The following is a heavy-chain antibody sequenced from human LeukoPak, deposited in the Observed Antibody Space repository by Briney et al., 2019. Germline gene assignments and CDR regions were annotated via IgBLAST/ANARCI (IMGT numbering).Heavy chain of an antibody. CDR2: ISGSGGGT. D-gene: IGHD3-3*01. V-gene: IGHV3-23*01. CDR3: AKDLYYDFWSGSYYYYGMDV. CDR1: GFTFSSYN. J-gene: IGHJ6*02. Sequence: PGGSLRLSCAASGFTFSSYNMNWVRQAPGKGLEWVSAISGSGGGTYYADSVKGRFTISRDNSKNTLYLQMNSLRAEDTAVYYCAKDLYYDFWSGSYYYYGMDVWGQGTTVTVSS.